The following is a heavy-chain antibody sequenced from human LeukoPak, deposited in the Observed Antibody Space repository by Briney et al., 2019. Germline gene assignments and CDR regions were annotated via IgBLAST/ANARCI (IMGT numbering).Heavy chain of an antibody. J-gene: IGHJ4*02. CDR3: ARYRDYGSCFDY. Sequence: PSQTLSLTCTVSGDSISSGGYYWSWIRQHPGKGLELIGYIYHSGSTYYNPSLKSRVTISVDSPKNQFSLKLSSVTAADTAVYYCARYRDYGSCFDYWGQGTLVTVSS. CDR1: GDSISSGGYY. CDR2: IYHSGST. D-gene: IGHD4-17*01. V-gene: IGHV4-31*03.